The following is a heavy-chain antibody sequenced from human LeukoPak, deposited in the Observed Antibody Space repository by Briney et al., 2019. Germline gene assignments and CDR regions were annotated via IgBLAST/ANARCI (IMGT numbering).Heavy chain of an antibody. Sequence: GGSLRLSCAASGFTFSSYTMNRVRQAPGKGLEWVSSISSSSSYMYYADSVKGRFTISRDNAKNSLYLQMNSLRAEDTAVYYCARDRDVPAIGMDVWGQGTMVTVSS. CDR3: ARDRDVPAIGMDV. CDR2: ISSSSSYM. J-gene: IGHJ6*02. V-gene: IGHV3-21*06. CDR1: GFTFSSYT.